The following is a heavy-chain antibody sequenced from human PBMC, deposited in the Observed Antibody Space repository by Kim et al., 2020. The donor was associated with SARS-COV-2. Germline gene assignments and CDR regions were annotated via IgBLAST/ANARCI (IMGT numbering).Heavy chain of an antibody. CDR2: INHSGST. CDR3: ARGGLAITMTRVYYYGMDV. Sequence: SETLSLTCAVYGGSFSGYYWSWIRQPPGKGLEWIGEINHSGSTNYNPSLKSRVTISVDTSKNQFSLKLSSVTAADTAVYYCARGGLAITMTRVYYYGMDVWGQGTTVTVSS. V-gene: IGHV4-34*01. J-gene: IGHJ6*02. D-gene: IGHD3-22*01. CDR1: GGSFSGYY.